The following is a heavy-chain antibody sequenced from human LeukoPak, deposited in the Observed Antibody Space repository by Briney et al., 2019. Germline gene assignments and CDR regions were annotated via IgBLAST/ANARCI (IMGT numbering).Heavy chain of an antibody. V-gene: IGHV1-24*01. CDR2: FDPEDGET. Sequence: ASVKVSCKVSGYTLTELSMHWVRQAPGKGLEWMGGFDPEDGETIYAQKFQGRVTMTEGTSTDTAYMELSSPRSEDTAVYYCATGGSSSTFDYWGQGTLVTVSS. J-gene: IGHJ4*02. D-gene: IGHD6-6*01. CDR1: GYTLTELS. CDR3: ATGGSSSTFDY.